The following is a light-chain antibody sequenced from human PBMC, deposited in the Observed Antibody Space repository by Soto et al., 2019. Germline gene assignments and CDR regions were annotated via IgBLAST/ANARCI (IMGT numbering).Light chain of an antibody. CDR1: SSNIGSNT. CDR2: SDN. J-gene: IGLJ3*02. V-gene: IGLV1-44*01. Sequence: QSVLSQPPSASATPGQRVVISCSGSSSNIGSNTVNWYQHLPGAAPKLLIYSDNQRPSGVPDRFSGSKSGASASLAISGLQSADEADYYCAVWDVSLTAWVFGGGTKLTVL. CDR3: AVWDVSLTAWV.